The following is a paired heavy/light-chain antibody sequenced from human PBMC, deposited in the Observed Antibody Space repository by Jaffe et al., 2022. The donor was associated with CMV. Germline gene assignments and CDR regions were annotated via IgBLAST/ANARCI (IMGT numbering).Light chain of an antibody. J-gene: IGLJ3*02. CDR2: SNN. CDR1: SSNIGSNT. V-gene: IGLV1-44*01. Sequence: QSVLTQPPSASGTPGQRVTISCSGSSSNIGSNTVNWYQQLPGTAPKLLIYSNNQRPSGVPDRFSGSKSGTSASLAISGLQSEDEADYYCAAWDDSLWGVFGGGTKLTVL. CDR3: AAWDDSLWGV.
Heavy chain of an antibody. D-gene: IGHD2-15*01. Sequence: EVQLVETGGGLIQPGGSLRLSCAASGFTVSSNYMSWVRQAPGKGLEWVSVIYSGGSTYYADSVKGRFTISRDNSKNTLYLQMNSLRAEDTAVYYCARDKRVVAANVREYYFDYWGQGTLVTVSS. CDR1: GFTVSSNY. V-gene: IGHV3-53*02. J-gene: IGHJ4*02. CDR2: IYSGGST. CDR3: ARDKRVVAANVREYYFDY.